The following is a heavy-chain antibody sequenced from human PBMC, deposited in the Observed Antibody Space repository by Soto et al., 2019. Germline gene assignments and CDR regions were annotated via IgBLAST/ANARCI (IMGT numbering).Heavy chain of an antibody. CDR1: GFTFSSHA. Sequence: EVQLVESGGGLVQPGGSLKLSCAVSGFTFSSHAMNWVRQAPGKGLEWVAYIHGTRSIIYYADSVKGRFTISRDNAKNSLYLKMDSRRDEDTALYYCARDARNADYDYWGQGTLVTVSS. J-gene: IGHJ4*02. CDR3: ARDARNADYDY. D-gene: IGHD3-16*01. CDR2: IHGTRSII. V-gene: IGHV3-48*02.